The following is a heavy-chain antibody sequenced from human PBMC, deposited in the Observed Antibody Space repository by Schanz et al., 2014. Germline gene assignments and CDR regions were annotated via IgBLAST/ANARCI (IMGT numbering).Heavy chain of an antibody. J-gene: IGHJ3*02. CDR2: IFTDGRT. D-gene: IGHD3-10*01. CDR1: GFIFGSSV. V-gene: IGHV3-66*02. CDR3: ARGGFGELSAFDI. Sequence: EVQLLESGGGLIQPGGSLRLSCAASGFIFGSSVMAWVRQAPGKGLEWVSIIFTDGRTYYADSVKGRFTISRDNSKNTLYLQMNSLRPEDTAVYYCARGGFGELSAFDIWGQGTMVTVSS.